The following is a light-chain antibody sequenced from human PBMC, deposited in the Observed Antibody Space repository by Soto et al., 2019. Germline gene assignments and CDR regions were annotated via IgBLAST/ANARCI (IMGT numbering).Light chain of an antibody. J-gene: IGLJ3*02. V-gene: IGLV2-14*01. CDR2: DVS. CDR3: FSYTSTSLRV. CDR1: SSDVGGYNY. Sequence: QSALTQPASVSGSPGQSITISCTGTSSDVGGYNYVSWYQQHPGKAPKLMIYDVSNRPSGVSNRFSGSKSGNTASLTISGLQAEDEADYYCFSYTSTSLRVFGGGTKLTVL.